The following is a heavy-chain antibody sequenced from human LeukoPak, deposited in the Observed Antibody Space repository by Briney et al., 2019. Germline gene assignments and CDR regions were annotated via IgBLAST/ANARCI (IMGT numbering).Heavy chain of an antibody. CDR1: GYTFTRCA. D-gene: IGHD6-19*01. CDR3: TIGLAGDWDAFDI. Sequence: ASVKGSCKTSGYTFTRCAVHWVRQAPGQRLEWMGWIHADSGNTKYSQKLQGRVTIARDTSASTIYMELSSLRFEDTAVYFCTIGLAGDWDAFDIWGLGTMVTVSS. J-gene: IGHJ3*02. V-gene: IGHV1-3*01. CDR2: IHADSGNT.